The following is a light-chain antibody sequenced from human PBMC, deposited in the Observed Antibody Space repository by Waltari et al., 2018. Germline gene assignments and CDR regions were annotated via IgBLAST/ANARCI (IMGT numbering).Light chain of an antibody. CDR3: QQADSFPLT. V-gene: IGKV1-12*01. J-gene: IGKJ4*01. CDR2: FAS. Sequence: DIQMTQSPSSLSASVGDRVTMTRRANQGINNWLAWYQQVPVRAPKLPIYFASSLQGGVPSRVSGSGSGANFTLTITSLQPDDFAAYYCQQADSFPLTFGGGTKVEIK. CDR1: QGINNW.